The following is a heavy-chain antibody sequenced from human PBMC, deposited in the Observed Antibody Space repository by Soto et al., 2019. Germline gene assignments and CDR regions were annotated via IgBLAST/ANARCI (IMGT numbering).Heavy chain of an antibody. CDR3: ARVWTTVTNWFDP. Sequence: QVQLQESGPGLVKPSGTLSLTCAVSGGSISSSNWWSWVRQPPGKGLEWIGEIYHSGSTYYNPSLKSRVTIAVEKTKNQFALKLSSVTAADTAVYYCARVWTTVTNWFDPWGQGNLVTVSS. V-gene: IGHV4-4*02. CDR2: IYHSGST. D-gene: IGHD4-17*01. CDR1: GGSISSSNW. J-gene: IGHJ5*02.